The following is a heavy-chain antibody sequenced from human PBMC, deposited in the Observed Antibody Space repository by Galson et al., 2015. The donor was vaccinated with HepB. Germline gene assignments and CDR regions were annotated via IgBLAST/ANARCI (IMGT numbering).Heavy chain of an antibody. J-gene: IGHJ4*02. V-gene: IGHV3-30*18. Sequence: SLRLSCAASGLTFDNYGMHWVRQAPGKGLEWVAVITYDGIDEHYGSSVRGRFTISRDNSNNMVYLQMNGLRTEDTATYYCAKDQSYYEDSSGFDYWGQGTQVAVSS. D-gene: IGHD3-22*01. CDR3: AKDQSYYEDSSGFDY. CDR2: ITYDGIDE. CDR1: GLTFDNYG.